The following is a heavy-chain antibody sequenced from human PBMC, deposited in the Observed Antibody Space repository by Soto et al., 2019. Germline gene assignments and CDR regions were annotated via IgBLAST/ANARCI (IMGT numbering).Heavy chain of an antibody. CDR2: ISGSGGST. J-gene: IGHJ4*02. Sequence: GGSLRLSCAASGFTFSSYAMSWVRQAPGKGLEWVSAISGSGGSTYYADSVKGRFTISRDNSKNTLYLQMNSLRAEDTAVYYCANHLYYSSGWQGVFDYWGQGTLVTVSS. D-gene: IGHD6-19*01. CDR3: ANHLYYSSGWQGVFDY. V-gene: IGHV3-23*01. CDR1: GFTFSSYA.